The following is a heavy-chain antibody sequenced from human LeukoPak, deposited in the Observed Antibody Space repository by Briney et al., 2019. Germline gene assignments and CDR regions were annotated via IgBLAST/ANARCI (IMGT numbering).Heavy chain of an antibody. CDR2: IIHSGST. J-gene: IGHJ1*01. CDR1: GGSFSGYY. CDR3: VIREVAGEYFQH. V-gene: IGHV4-34*12. D-gene: IGHD6-19*01. Sequence: PSETLSLTCSVYGGSFSGYYYCWIRQPPGKGLEWIGEIIHSGSTSYDPSLESRITIPLDTSKNQVSLKLRSVTPADTAVYYCVIREVAGEYFQHWGQGPLVTVSS.